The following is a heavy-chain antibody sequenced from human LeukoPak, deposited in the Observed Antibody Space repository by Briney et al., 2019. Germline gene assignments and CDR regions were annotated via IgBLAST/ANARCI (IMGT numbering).Heavy chain of an antibody. CDR3: ARSRLRAYASSTNYYYYYGMDV. D-gene: IGHD5-18*01. Sequence: GRSLRLSCAASGFTFSSYAMHWVRQAPGKGLEWVAVISYDGSNKYYADSVKGRFTISRDNSKNTLCLQMNSLRAEDTAVYYCARSRLRAYASSTNYYYYYGMDVWGQGTTVTVSS. CDR1: GFTFSSYA. J-gene: IGHJ6*02. V-gene: IGHV3-30*04. CDR2: ISYDGSNK.